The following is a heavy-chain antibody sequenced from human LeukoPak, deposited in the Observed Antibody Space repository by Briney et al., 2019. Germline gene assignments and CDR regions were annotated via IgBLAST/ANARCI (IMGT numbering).Heavy chain of an antibody. CDR1: GYTFTSYG. CDR3: ARGSYDFWSGLRNPWDY. Sequence: ASAKVSCKASGYTFTSYGISWVRQAPGQGLEWMGWISAYNGNTNYAQKLQGRVTMTTDTSTSTAYMELRSLRSDDTAVYYCARGSYDFWSGLRNPWDYWGQGTLVTVSS. J-gene: IGHJ4*02. D-gene: IGHD3-3*01. CDR2: ISAYNGNT. V-gene: IGHV1-18*01.